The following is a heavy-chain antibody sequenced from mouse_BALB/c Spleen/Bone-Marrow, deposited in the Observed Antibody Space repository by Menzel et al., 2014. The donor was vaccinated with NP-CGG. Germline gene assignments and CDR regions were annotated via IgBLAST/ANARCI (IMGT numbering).Heavy chain of an antibody. D-gene: IGHD1-1*01. J-gene: IGHJ2*01. CDR3: ARDMGLLRFDY. CDR1: GFTFTDYY. CDR2: IKNKANGYTT. V-gene: IGHV7-3*02. Sequence: EVKVVESGGGLVQPGGSLRFSCATSGFTFTDYYMSWVRQPPGKALEWLAFIKNKANGYTTEYSASVKGRFTISRDNSQSILYLQMNTLRAEDSATYYCARDMGLLRFDYWGHGTTLTVSS.